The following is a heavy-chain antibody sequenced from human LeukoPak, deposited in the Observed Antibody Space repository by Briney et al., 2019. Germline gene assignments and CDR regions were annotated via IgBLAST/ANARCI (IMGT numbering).Heavy chain of an antibody. J-gene: IGHJ3*02. CDR2: ISAYNGNT. CDR3: ARDVALAVAGPLVAFDI. CDR1: GYTFTGYY. D-gene: IGHD6-19*01. V-gene: IGHV1-18*04. Sequence: ASVKVPCKASGYTFTGYYMHWVRQAPGQGLEWMGWISAYNGNTNYAQKLQGRVTMTRDMSTSTVYMELSSLRSEDTAVYYCARDVALAVAGPLVAFDIWGQGTMVTVSS.